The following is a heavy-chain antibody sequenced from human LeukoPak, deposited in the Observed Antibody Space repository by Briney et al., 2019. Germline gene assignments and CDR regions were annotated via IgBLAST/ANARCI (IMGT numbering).Heavy chain of an antibody. CDR1: DYSISSGYY. Sequence: SETLSLTCAVSDYSISSGYYWGWIRQPPGRGLEWIGSINHSGSTYYNPSLKGRVTISVDTSKNQFSLKLSSVTAADTAVYYCARNRWGITMVRGVSLDYWGQGTLVTVSS. J-gene: IGHJ4*02. V-gene: IGHV4-38-2*01. D-gene: IGHD3-10*01. CDR2: INHSGST. CDR3: ARNRWGITMVRGVSLDY.